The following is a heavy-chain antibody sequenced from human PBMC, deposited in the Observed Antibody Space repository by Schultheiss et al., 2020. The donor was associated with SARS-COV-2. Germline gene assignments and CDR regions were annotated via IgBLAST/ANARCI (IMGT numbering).Heavy chain of an antibody. CDR2: IYYSGST. J-gene: IGHJ4*02. D-gene: IGHD3-22*01. CDR3: ARDDSSGSSDY. Sequence: SETLSLTCAVSGGSISSYYWSWIRQPPGKGLEWIGYIYYSGSTYYNPSLKSRVTISVDTSKNQFSLKLSSVTAADTAVYYCARDDSSGSSDYWGQGTLVTVSS. CDR1: GGSISSYY. V-gene: IGHV4-59*06.